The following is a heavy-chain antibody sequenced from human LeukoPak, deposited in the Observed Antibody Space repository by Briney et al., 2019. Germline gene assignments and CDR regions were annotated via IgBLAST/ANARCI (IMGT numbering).Heavy chain of an antibody. CDR1: GFTFSSYG. D-gene: IGHD3-10*01. J-gene: IGHJ4*02. Sequence: GGSLRLSCAASGFTFSSYGMHWVRQAPGKGLEWVSVISGSGDRTYYADSVKGRFTISRDNSKNTLYLQMNSLRAEDTAVYYCAKAAYGSESYYDPFDYWGQGTLVTVSS. V-gene: IGHV3-23*01. CDR3: AKAAYGSESYYDPFDY. CDR2: ISGSGDRT.